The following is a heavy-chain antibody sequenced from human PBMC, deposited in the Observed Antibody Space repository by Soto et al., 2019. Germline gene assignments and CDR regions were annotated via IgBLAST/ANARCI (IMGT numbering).Heavy chain of an antibody. CDR3: ARGYCTATICDPWFDP. J-gene: IGHJ5*02. Sequence: SLKISCQGSGYAFSSYWIAWVRQMPGKGLEWMGIIYPGDSDTRYSPSFQGQVTISVDKSITTAYLQWSSLKASDTAMFYCARGYCTATICDPWFDPWGQGTLVTVSS. D-gene: IGHD2-8*02. CDR2: IYPGDSDT. CDR1: GYAFSSYW. V-gene: IGHV5-51*01.